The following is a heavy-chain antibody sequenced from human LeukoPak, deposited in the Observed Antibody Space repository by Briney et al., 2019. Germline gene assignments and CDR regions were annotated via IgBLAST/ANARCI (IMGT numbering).Heavy chain of an antibody. V-gene: IGHV3-9*01. J-gene: IGHJ4*02. CDR2: ISWNSGSI. CDR3: AKDLTGYDLTGGANFDY. CDR1: GFTFDDYA. D-gene: IGHD5-12*01. Sequence: GGSLRLSCAASGFTFDDYAMHWVRQAPGKGLEWVSGISWNSGSIGYADSVKGRFTISRDNAKNSLYLQMNSLRAEDTALYYCAKDLTGYDLTGGANFDYWGQGTLVTVSS.